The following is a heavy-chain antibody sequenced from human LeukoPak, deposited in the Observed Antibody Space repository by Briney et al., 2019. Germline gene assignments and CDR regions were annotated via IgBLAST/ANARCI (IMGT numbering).Heavy chain of an antibody. CDR2: ISSSSSVI. J-gene: IGHJ4*02. CDR3: ARDMSLLWFGDPFDC. Sequence: GGSLRLSCAASGFTFKTYSMSWVRQAPGKGLEWISYISSSSSVIYYADSVKGRFTISRDNARNSLFLQMNSLRDEDTAVYYCARDMSLLWFGDPFDCWGQGTLVTVSS. D-gene: IGHD3-10*01. CDR1: GFTFKTYS. V-gene: IGHV3-48*02.